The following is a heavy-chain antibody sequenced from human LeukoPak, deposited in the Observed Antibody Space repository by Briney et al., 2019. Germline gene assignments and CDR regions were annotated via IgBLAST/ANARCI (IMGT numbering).Heavy chain of an antibody. J-gene: IGHJ4*02. Sequence: PGGSLRLSCAASGFAFKSYDMNWVRHAPGKGLEWVSSISTSGTYTYYADSVKGRFTISRDNAKNSLFLLMNSLRVEDAAVYYCATGGYWGYWGQGTLVTVSS. CDR2: ISTSGTYT. V-gene: IGHV3-21*01. D-gene: IGHD2-8*02. CDR3: ATGGYWGY. CDR1: GFAFKSYD.